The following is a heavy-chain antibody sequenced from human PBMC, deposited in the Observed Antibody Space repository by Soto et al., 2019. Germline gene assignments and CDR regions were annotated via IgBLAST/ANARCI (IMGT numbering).Heavy chain of an antibody. CDR1: GGSISSYY. V-gene: IGHV4-59*08. CDR3: ARQGGSYYFDY. CDR2: IYYSGST. J-gene: IGHJ4*02. Sequence: SETLSLTCTVSGGSISSYYWSWIRQPPGKGLEWIGYIYYSGSTNYNPSLKSRVTISVDTSKNQFSLKLSSVTAADTAVYYCARQGGSYYFDYWGQGTLVTVSS. D-gene: IGHD2-15*01.